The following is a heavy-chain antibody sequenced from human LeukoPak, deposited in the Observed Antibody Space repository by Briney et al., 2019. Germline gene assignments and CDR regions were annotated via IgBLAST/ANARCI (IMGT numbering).Heavy chain of an antibody. CDR1: GFTLSSYH. Sequence: GGSLRLPCAASGFTLSSYHMNWVRQAPGKGLEWVSYISSSSSTIYYADSVKGRFTISRDNAKNSLYLQMNSLRAEDTAVYYCARDYYDSSGYYYSTSWGQGTLVTVSS. V-gene: IGHV3-48*01. J-gene: IGHJ5*02. CDR3: ARDYYDSSGYYYSTS. CDR2: ISSSSSTI. D-gene: IGHD3-22*01.